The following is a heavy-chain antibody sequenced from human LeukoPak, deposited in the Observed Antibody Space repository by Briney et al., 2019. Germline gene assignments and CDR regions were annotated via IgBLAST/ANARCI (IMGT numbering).Heavy chain of an antibody. V-gene: IGHV1-2*02. CDR1: GYTFTGYY. CDR3: ARAQNCGGDCYLPYYYYYYMDV. D-gene: IGHD2-21*01. J-gene: IGHJ6*03. Sequence: GASVKVSCKASGYTFTGYYMHWVRQAPGQGLEWMGWINPNSGGTNYAQKFQGRVTMTRDTSISTAYIELSRLRSDDTAVYYCARAQNCGGDCYLPYYYYYYMDVWGKGTTVTVSS. CDR2: INPNSGGT.